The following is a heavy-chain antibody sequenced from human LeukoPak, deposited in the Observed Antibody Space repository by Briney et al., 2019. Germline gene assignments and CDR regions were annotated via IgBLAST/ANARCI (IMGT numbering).Heavy chain of an antibody. Sequence: SETLSLTCTVSGGSISSYYWSWIRQPPGQGLEWIGYIYYSGRTNYNPSLKSRVTISVDTSKNQFSLKLSSVTAADTAVYYCARGSIAVAVAADYWGQGTLVTVSS. CDR3: ARGSIAVAVAADY. V-gene: IGHV4-59*01. CDR1: GGSISSYY. J-gene: IGHJ4*02. CDR2: IYYSGRT. D-gene: IGHD6-19*01.